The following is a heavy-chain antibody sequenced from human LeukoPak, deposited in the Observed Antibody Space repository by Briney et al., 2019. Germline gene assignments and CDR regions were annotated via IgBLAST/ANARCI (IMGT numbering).Heavy chain of an antibody. D-gene: IGHD3-3*01. CDR3: AKGSRFLEWLFCFYY. J-gene: IGHJ4*02. V-gene: IGHV3-23*01. CDR2: ISGSGGST. Sequence: GGSLRLSCAASGFTFSSYAMSWVRQAPGKGLEWVSAISGSGGSTYYADSVKGRFTISRDNSKNTLYLQMNSLRAEDTAVYYCAKGSRFLEWLFCFYYWGQGTLVTVSS. CDR1: GFTFSSYA.